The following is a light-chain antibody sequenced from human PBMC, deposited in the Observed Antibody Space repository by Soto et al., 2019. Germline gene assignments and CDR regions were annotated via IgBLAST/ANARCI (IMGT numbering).Light chain of an antibody. J-gene: IGKJ1*01. CDR2: TAS. V-gene: IGKV1-6*01. CDR3: LQYYTYPRT. Sequence: ATQMTQSPSSLSASVGDRVTITCRASQAIRNDLGWYQQKPGKAPKLLIYTASTLQSGLPSRFSGSGSGTDFTLTISSLQPEDFATYYCLQYYTYPRTFGQGTTVEIK. CDR1: QAIRND.